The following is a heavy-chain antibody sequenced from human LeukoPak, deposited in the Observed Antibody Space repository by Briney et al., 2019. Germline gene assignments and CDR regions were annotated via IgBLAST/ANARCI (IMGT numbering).Heavy chain of an antibody. D-gene: IGHD5-12*01. CDR3: ARGDIVAAPNAFDI. Sequence: ASVKVSCKASGYTFTGYYMHWVRQAPGQGLEWMGWINPNSGGTSYAQKFQGRVTMTRDTSISTAYMELSRLRSDDTAVYYCARGDIVAAPNAFDIWGQGTMVTVSS. V-gene: IGHV1-2*02. CDR1: GYTFTGYY. CDR2: INPNSGGT. J-gene: IGHJ3*02.